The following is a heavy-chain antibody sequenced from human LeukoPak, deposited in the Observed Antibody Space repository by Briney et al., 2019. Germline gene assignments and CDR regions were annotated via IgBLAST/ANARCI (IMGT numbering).Heavy chain of an antibody. D-gene: IGHD3-10*01. CDR1: GYTFTSYD. V-gene: IGHV1-8*01. J-gene: IGHJ6*02. Sequence: ASVKVSCKASGYTFTSYDINWVRQATGQGLEWMGWMNPNSGNTGYAQKFQGRVTMTRNTSISTAYMELSSLGSEDTAVYYCARGRYYYGSGSYNYYGMDVWGQGTTVTVSS. CDR3: ARGRYYYGSGSYNYYGMDV. CDR2: MNPNSGNT.